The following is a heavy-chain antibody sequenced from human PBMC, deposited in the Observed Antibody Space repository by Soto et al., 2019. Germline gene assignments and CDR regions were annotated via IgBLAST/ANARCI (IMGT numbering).Heavy chain of an antibody. CDR1: GGSFSGYY. J-gene: IGHJ4*02. CDR2: SNHSESP. V-gene: IGHV4-34*01. D-gene: IGHD5-18*01. Sequence: PSETLSLTCAVYGGSFSGYYWSLIRQPPGKGLEWIGESNHSESPNYNSSLKSRVTISVDTSKNQFSLKLTSVTAADTAVYYCARGPRYSYGPSDYWGQGTLVTVSS. CDR3: ARGPRYSYGPSDY.